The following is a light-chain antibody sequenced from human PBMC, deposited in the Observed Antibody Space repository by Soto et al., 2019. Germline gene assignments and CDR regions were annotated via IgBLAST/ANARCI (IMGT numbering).Light chain of an antibody. CDR2: AAS. Sequence: DIQMTPFSSTLSGPLGDRVTITWRASQGISTYLNWYQQKPGKAPKLLIYAASSLQSGVPSRFSGSGSETDFTLTISSLQPEDFATYSCQQSYSTTWTFGQGTKV. CDR1: QGISTY. J-gene: IGKJ1*01. V-gene: IGKV1-39*01. CDR3: QQSYSTTWT.